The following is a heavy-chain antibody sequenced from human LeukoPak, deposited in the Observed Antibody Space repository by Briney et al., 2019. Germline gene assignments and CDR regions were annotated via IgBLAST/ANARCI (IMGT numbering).Heavy chain of an antibody. CDR2: INTDGSST. V-gene: IGHV3-74*01. CDR3: ARVSGSYHIDAFDI. Sequence: GGSLRLSCAASGFTFSSYWMHWVRQAPGKGLVWVSRINTDGSSTSYADSVKGRFTISRDNAKNTLYLQMNSLRAEDTAVYYCARVSGSYHIDAFDIWGQGTMVTVSS. CDR1: GFTFSSYW. D-gene: IGHD1-26*01. J-gene: IGHJ3*02.